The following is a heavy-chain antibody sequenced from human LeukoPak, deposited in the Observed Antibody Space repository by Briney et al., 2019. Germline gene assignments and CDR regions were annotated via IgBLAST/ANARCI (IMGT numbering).Heavy chain of an antibody. CDR3: ARGYYYMNSAYYDAFDX. CDR2: IYYSGRT. D-gene: IGHD3-22*01. CDR1: GGSIGTSY. V-gene: IGHV4-59*01. Sequence: SETLSLTCTVSGGSIGTSYWNWIRQPPGRGLEWIGYIYYSGRTSYNSSLRSRLTISVDTSQKQFSLKLSSVTAADTALYYRARGYYYMNSAYYDAFDXWGQGXMVTV. J-gene: IGHJ3*02.